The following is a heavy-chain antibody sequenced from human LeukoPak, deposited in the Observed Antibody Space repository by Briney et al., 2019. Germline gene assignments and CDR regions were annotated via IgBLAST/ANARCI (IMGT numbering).Heavy chain of an antibody. CDR1: GYTFTSYA. CDR2: INTNTGNP. Sequence: ASVKVSCKASGYTFTSYAMNWVRQAPGQGLEWMGWINTNTGNPTYAQGFTGRFVFSLDTSVSTAYLQISSLKAEDTAVYYCARDQKRLLYIQLWSYYYMDVWGKGTTATVSS. V-gene: IGHV7-4-1*02. D-gene: IGHD5-18*01. J-gene: IGHJ6*03. CDR3: ARDQKRLLYIQLWSYYYMDV.